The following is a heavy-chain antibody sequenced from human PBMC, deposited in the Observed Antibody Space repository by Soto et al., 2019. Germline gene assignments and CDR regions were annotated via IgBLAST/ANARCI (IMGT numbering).Heavy chain of an antibody. Sequence: ASVKVSCKASGYTFTGYFMHWVRQAPGQGLEWMGWINSNSGATKYAQKFQGRVTLSRDTSISTAYMELSGLRSDNTAVYYCARGGGTILAPLPWGQGALVTVSS. D-gene: IGHD3-3*01. CDR1: GYTFTGYF. CDR2: INSNSGAT. J-gene: IGHJ5*02. V-gene: IGHV1-2*02. CDR3: ARGGGTILAPLP.